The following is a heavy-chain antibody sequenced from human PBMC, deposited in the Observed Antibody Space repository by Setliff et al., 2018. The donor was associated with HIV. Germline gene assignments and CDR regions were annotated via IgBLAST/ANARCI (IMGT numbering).Heavy chain of an antibody. CDR3: ARELLGSNGVFDH. V-gene: IGHV4-59*01. D-gene: IGHD2-8*01. J-gene: IGHJ4*02. CDR2: IFYTGRT. Sequence: PSETLSLTCSVSGCSISSYYWSWIRQPPGKGLEWSGYIFYTGRTNYNPSLKGRVIISVDTSKNQFSLRLTSVTAADTAVYYCARELLGSNGVFDHWGQGTLVTVSS. CDR1: GCSISSYY.